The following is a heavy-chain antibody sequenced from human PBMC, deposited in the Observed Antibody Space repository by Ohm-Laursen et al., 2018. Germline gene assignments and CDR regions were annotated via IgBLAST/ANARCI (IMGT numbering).Heavy chain of an antibody. CDR2: IYYSGST. CDR3: ARGSGWHHCYYYGMDV. J-gene: IGHJ6*02. D-gene: IGHD6-19*01. V-gene: IGHV4-59*01. CDR1: GGSISSYY. Sequence: GTLSLTCTASGGSISSYYWSWIRQPPGKGLEWIGYIYYSGSTNYNPSLKSRVTISVDTSKNQFSLKLSSVTAADTAVYYCARGSGWHHCYYYGMDVWGQGTTVTVSS.